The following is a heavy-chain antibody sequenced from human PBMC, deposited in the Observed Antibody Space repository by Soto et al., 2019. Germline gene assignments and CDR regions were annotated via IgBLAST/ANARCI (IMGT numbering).Heavy chain of an antibody. J-gene: IGHJ4*02. V-gene: IGHV1-2*02. CDR2: INPNSGGT. CDR1: GYTFTGYY. D-gene: IGHD3-10*01. Sequence: ASVKVSCKASGYTFTGYYMPWVRPPPGQGLEWMGWINPNSGGTNSAQKFQGRVTMARDTSISTAYMELSRLTSDDTAVYYCARAEGYYGSGTFFYYFHNWDQGTLVTVSS. CDR3: ARAEGYYGSGTFFYYFHN.